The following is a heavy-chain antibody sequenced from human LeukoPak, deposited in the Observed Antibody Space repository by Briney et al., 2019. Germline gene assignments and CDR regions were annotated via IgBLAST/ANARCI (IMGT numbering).Heavy chain of an antibody. J-gene: IGHJ4*02. Sequence: PGGSLRLSCAESGFTFSSYGMHWVRQAPGKGLEWVAVIWYDGSNKYYADSVKGRFTISRDNSKNTLYLQMNSLRAEDTAVYYCARADYYDSSGYYDYWGQGTLVTVSS. D-gene: IGHD3-22*01. CDR2: IWYDGSNK. CDR1: GFTFSSYG. V-gene: IGHV3-33*01. CDR3: ARADYYDSSGYYDY.